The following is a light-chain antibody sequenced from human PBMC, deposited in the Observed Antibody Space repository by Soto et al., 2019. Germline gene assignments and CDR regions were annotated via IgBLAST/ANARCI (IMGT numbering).Light chain of an antibody. V-gene: IGKV1-39*01. CDR2: DAS. J-gene: IGKJ2*01. Sequence: DIQMTQSPSSLSASVRDRVTITCRASQNIRSYLNWYQQKPGKAPNLLISDASSLQSGVPSRFSGRGSGTDFTLTISSLQPEDFATYYCQHSYRTPYTFGQGTNLDIK. CDR3: QHSYRTPYT. CDR1: QNIRSY.